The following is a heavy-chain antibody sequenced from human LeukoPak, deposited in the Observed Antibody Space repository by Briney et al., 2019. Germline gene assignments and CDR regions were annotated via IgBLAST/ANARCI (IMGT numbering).Heavy chain of an antibody. CDR1: GFTFSSYG. Sequence: GGSLRLSCAASGFTFSSYGMHWARQAPGKGLEWVAVIWYGGSNKYYADSVKGRFTISRDNSKNTLYLQMNSLRAEDTAVYYCAKDHRYYDFWSGPPLGYYYMDVWGKGTTVTVSS. V-gene: IGHV3-30*02. J-gene: IGHJ6*03. D-gene: IGHD3-3*01. CDR2: IWYGGSNK. CDR3: AKDHRYYDFWSGPPLGYYYMDV.